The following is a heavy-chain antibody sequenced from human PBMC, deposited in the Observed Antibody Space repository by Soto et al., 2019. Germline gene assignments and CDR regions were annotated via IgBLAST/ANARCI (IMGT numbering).Heavy chain of an antibody. CDR1: GFTLSSYS. CDR3: ARETGLRSSGWSYYFDF. CDR2: ISGSGGTI. V-gene: IGHV3-48*02. D-gene: IGHD6-19*01. Sequence: EVQLVESGGGMVQPGGSLRVSCAASGFTLSSYSMHWVRQAPGKGLEWVSYISGSGGTIYYADSVKGRFTISRDNAKNSLSAQMNSLSDEDTAVYFCARETGLRSSGWSYYFDFWGQGTRVTVSS. J-gene: IGHJ4*02.